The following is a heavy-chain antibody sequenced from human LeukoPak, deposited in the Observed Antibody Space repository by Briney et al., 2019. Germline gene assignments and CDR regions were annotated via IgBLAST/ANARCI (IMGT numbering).Heavy chain of an antibody. Sequence: ASVKVSCKASGYTFTGYYMHWVRQAPGQGLEWMGRINPNSGGTNYAQKFQGRVTMTRDTSISTAYTELSRLRSDDTAVYYCARGGTYYDSSGYYSSPHFDYWGQGTLVTVSS. J-gene: IGHJ4*02. CDR1: GYTFTGYY. CDR2: INPNSGGT. V-gene: IGHV1-2*06. CDR3: ARGGTYYDSSGYYSSPHFDY. D-gene: IGHD3-22*01.